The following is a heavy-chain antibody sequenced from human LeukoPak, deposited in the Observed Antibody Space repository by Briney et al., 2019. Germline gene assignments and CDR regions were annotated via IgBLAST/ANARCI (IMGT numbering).Heavy chain of an antibody. CDR3: ARELRERYYFDY. J-gene: IGHJ4*02. CDR2: IYYSGST. Sequence: SETLSLTCAVYGVSFSGYYWSWIRQHPGKGLEWIGYIYYSGSTYYNPSLKSRVTISVDTSKNQFSLKLSSVTAADTAVYYCARELRERYYFDYWGQGTLVTVSS. CDR1: GVSFSGYY. D-gene: IGHD4-17*01. V-gene: IGHV4-31*11.